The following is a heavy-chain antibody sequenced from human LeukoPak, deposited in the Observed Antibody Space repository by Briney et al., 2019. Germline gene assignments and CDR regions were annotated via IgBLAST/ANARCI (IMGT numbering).Heavy chain of an antibody. V-gene: IGHV3-21*01. D-gene: IGHD3-10*01. Sequence: PGGSLRLSCAASGFTFSSYGMNWVRQAPGKGLEWVSSISSSSSYIYYADPVKGRFTISRDNAKNSLYLQMNSLRAEDTAVYYCARGGRITMVRGENYFDYWGQGTLVTVSS. CDR1: GFTFSSYG. CDR2: ISSSSSYI. J-gene: IGHJ4*02. CDR3: ARGGRITMVRGENYFDY.